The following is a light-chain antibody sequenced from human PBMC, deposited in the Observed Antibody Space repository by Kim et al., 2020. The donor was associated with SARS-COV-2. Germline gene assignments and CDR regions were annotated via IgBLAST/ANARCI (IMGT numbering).Light chain of an antibody. CDR1: RGIANS. CDR2: AAS. V-gene: IGKV1-27*01. CDR3: QKYNGAPIT. Sequence: AAVGDKITITCRTSRGIANSLAWYQQKPGKGPKLLIYAASTLQSGGPSRFSGSGSGTDFTLTISSLQPEDVATYYCQKYNGAPITFGQGTRLEIK. J-gene: IGKJ5*01.